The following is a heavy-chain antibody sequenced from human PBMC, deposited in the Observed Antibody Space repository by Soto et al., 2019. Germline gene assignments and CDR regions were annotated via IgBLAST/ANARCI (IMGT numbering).Heavy chain of an antibody. CDR2: IRHKADSYTT. J-gene: IGHJ5*01. V-gene: IGHV3-72*01. CDR1: GFTFSDHY. D-gene: IGHD7-27*01. Sequence: EVQLVESGGGLVQPGGSLRLSCAASGFTFSDHYMEWVRQAPGKGLEWVGRIRHKADSYTTEYAASVKGRFTISRDDSKNSLYLQMYNLKTDDTAVYYLARLWARWFDSWGQGTLVTVSS. CDR3: ARLWARWFDS.